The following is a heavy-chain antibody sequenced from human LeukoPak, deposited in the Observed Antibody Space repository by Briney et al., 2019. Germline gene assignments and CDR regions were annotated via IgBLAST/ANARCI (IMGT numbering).Heavy chain of an antibody. CDR2: TYHSGST. CDR1: GGSISSGGYS. Sequence: PSETLSVTCAVSGGSISSGGYSWSWIRQPPGKGLEWIGYTYHSGSTYYNPSLKSRVTISVDRSKNQFSLKLISVTAAHTAVFYSPKAANDIFCGSDYYYYGMDVWGQGTTVTVSS. V-gene: IGHV4-30-2*01. CDR3: PKAANDIFCGSDYYYYGMDV. J-gene: IGHJ6*02. D-gene: IGHD3-9*01.